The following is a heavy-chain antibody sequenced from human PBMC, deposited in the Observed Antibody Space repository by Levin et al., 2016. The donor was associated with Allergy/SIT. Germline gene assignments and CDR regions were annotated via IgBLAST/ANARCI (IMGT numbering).Heavy chain of an antibody. J-gene: IGHJ4*02. CDR3: ARGREYSSGWYQALSFDY. V-gene: IGHV4-34*01. Sequence: WICQPPGKGLEWIGEINHSGSTNYNPSLKSRVTISVDTSKNQFSLKLSSVTAADTAVYYCARGREYSSGWYQALSFDYWGQGTLVTVSS. D-gene: IGHD6-19*01. CDR2: INHSGST.